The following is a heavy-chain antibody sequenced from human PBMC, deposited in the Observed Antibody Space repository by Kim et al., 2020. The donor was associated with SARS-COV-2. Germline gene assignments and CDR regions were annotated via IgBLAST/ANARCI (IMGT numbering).Heavy chain of an antibody. V-gene: IGHV5-51*01. CDR3: ARPLYGSGSYFDY. Sequence: YSPSFQGQVTISADKSISTAYLQWSSLKASDTAMYYCARPLYGSGSYFDYWGQGTLVTVSS. J-gene: IGHJ4*02. D-gene: IGHD3-10*01.